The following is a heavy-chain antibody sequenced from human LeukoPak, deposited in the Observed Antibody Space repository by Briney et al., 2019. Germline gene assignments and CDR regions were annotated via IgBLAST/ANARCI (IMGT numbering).Heavy chain of an antibody. V-gene: IGHV1-18*01. J-gene: IGHJ4*02. CDR1: GYTFTSYG. CDR2: ISAYNGNT. Sequence: GASVKVSCKASGYTFTSYGISWVRQAPGQGLEWMGWISAYNGNTNYAQKLQGRVTMTTDTSTSTAYMELRSLRSDDTAVYYCARLALDPAAGTGGYFGYWGQGTLVTVSS. CDR3: ARLALDPAAGTGGYFGY. D-gene: IGHD6-13*01.